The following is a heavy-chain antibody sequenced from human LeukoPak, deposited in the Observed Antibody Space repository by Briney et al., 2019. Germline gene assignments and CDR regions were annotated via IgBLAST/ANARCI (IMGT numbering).Heavy chain of an antibody. V-gene: IGHV4-34*01. CDR2: ISHSGIT. J-gene: IGHJ6*03. Sequence: SETLSLTCAVYGGSFSGYNWTWIRQPPGQGLEWIGEISHSGITKYNPSLESRVTTSVDTSKNQFSLTLGSVTAADTAVYYCARGSFGVVIVPYYYYDMDVWGKGTTVTVSS. CDR1: GGSFSGYN. D-gene: IGHD3-3*01. CDR3: ARGSFGVVIVPYYYYDMDV.